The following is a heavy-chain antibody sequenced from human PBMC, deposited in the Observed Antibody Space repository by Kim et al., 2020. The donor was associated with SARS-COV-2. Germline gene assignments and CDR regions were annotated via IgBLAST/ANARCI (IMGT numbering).Heavy chain of an antibody. D-gene: IGHD1-26*01. Sequence: LKGPVTISVDTSKNQFSLKRSSVTAADTAVYYCARGRGAGRYYYYGMDVWGQGTTVTVSS. J-gene: IGHJ6*02. V-gene: IGHV4-34*01. CDR3: ARGRGAGRYYYYGMDV.